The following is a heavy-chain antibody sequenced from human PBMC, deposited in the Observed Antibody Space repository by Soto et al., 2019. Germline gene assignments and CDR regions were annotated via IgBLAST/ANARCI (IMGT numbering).Heavy chain of an antibody. V-gene: IGHV4-34*01. D-gene: IGHD3-9*01. CDR3: ARRPAKLTGYYLTPWFDP. CDR2: INHSGST. Sequence: QVQLQQWGAGLLKPSETLSLTCAVYGGSFSGYYWSWIRQPPGKGLEWIAEINHSGSTNYNPSLKSRVTISVDTSKNQFSLKLSSVTAADTAVYYCARRPAKLTGYYLTPWFDPWGQGTLVTVSS. J-gene: IGHJ5*02. CDR1: GGSFSGYY.